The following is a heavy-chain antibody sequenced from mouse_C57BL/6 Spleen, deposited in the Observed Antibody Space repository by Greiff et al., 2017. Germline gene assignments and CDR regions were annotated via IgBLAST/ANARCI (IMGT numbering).Heavy chain of an antibody. V-gene: IGHV14-4*01. D-gene: IGHD2-4*01. Sequence: VQLKQSGAELVRPGASVKLSCTASGFNIKDDYMHWVKQRPEQGLEWIGWIDPENGDTEYASKFQGKATITADTSSNTAYLQLSSLTSEDTAVYYCTYDYDDAMDYWGQGTSVTVSS. CDR3: TYDYDDAMDY. CDR2: IDPENGDT. J-gene: IGHJ4*01. CDR1: GFNIKDDY.